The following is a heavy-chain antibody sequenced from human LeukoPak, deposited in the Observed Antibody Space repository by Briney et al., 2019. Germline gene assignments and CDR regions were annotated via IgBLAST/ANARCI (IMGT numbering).Heavy chain of an antibody. J-gene: IGHJ5*02. CDR2: ISGYNGNT. V-gene: IGHV1-18*01. Sequence: ASVKVSFKASGYTFIMYGISLVRQAPGQGLEWMGWISGYNGNTNYAQNLQGRVTMTTDTSTSTAYMELRSLSSDDTAMYYRAREGKFYDILTGYSTAANWFDPLGQGTLVTVSS. CDR1: GYTFIMYG. CDR3: AREGKFYDILTGYSTAANWFDP. D-gene: IGHD3-9*01.